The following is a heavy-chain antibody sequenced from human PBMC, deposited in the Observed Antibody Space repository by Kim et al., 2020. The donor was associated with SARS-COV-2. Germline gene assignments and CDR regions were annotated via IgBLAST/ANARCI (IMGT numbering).Heavy chain of an antibody. CDR2: IIPIFGTA. V-gene: IGHV1-69*13. CDR3: ARDRGHCSSTSCLAPNWFDP. CDR1: GDTFSSYA. D-gene: IGHD2-2*01. Sequence: SVKVSCKASGDTFSSYAISWVRQAPGQGLEWMGGIIPIFGTANYAQKFQGRVTITADESTSTAYMELSSLRSEDTAVYYCARDRGHCSSTSCLAPNWFDPWGQGTLVTVSS. J-gene: IGHJ5*02.